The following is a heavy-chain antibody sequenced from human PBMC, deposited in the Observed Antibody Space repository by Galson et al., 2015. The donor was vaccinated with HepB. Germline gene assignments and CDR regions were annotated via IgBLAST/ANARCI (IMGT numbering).Heavy chain of an antibody. J-gene: IGHJ4*02. V-gene: IGHV7-4-1*02. CDR2: INTNTGNP. Sequence: VKVSCKASGYTFTSYAMNWVRQAPGQGLEWMGWINTNTGNPTYAQGFTGRFVFSLDTSVSTAYLQISSLKAEDTAVYYCATYSSGSYYIPLDYWGQGTLVTVSS. CDR3: ATYSSGSYYIPLDY. D-gene: IGHD3-10*01. CDR1: GYTFTSYA.